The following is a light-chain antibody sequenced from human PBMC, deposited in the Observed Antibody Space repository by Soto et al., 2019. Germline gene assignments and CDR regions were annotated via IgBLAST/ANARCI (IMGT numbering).Light chain of an antibody. CDR3: SSYSGNNNVV. CDR1: SSDIGGYNY. Sequence: QSVLTQPPSASGSPGQSVTISCTGTSSDIGGYNYVSWYQHHPGKAPKLMIYEVSNRPSGVPDRFSGSKSGNTASLTVSGLQAEDEADYHCSSYSGNNNVVFGGGTKVTVL. V-gene: IGLV2-8*01. CDR2: EVS. J-gene: IGLJ3*02.